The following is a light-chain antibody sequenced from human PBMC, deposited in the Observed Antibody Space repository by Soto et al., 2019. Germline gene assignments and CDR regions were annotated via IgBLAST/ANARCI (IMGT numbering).Light chain of an antibody. CDR2: DVS. CDR1: QNIGIL. CDR3: HQRRQWPLT. J-gene: IGKJ4*01. V-gene: IGKV3-11*01. Sequence: IVLPHSPCTLSLSHLSRATLSFKASQNIGILLFWYQQKPGRAPRLLISDVSNRATGLPARFSGSGSGTDFTLTISSLESEDFAVYYCHQRRQWPLTFGGGPKVDI.